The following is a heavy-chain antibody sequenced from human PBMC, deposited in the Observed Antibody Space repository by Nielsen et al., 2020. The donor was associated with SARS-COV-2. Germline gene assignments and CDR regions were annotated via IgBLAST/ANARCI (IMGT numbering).Heavy chain of an antibody. CDR2: ISFDGTTK. CDR1: GFTFSTYG. Sequence: GGSLRLSCAASGFTFSTYGMHWVRQAPGKGLEWVAIISFDGTTKYNEDSVKGRFTISRDNSKNTLYLQMKSLRAEDTAVYYCAREWEDYDSSGFDYWGQGTLVTVSS. D-gene: IGHD3-22*01. V-gene: IGHV3-30*03. J-gene: IGHJ4*02. CDR3: AREWEDYDSSGFDY.